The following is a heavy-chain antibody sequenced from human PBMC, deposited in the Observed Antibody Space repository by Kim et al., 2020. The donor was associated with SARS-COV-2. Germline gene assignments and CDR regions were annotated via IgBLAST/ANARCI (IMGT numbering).Heavy chain of an antibody. CDR2: T. Sequence: TSYAQNVQGRVTMTRDTATSTVYMELSSLRSEDTAVYYCARGTVTTSDAFDIWGQGTMVTVSS. D-gene: IGHD4-17*01. CDR3: ARGTVTTSDAFDI. V-gene: IGHV1-46*01. J-gene: IGHJ3*02.